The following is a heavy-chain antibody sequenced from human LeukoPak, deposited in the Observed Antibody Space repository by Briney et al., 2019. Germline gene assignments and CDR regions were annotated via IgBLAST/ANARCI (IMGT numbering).Heavy chain of an antibody. V-gene: IGHV3-74*01. CDR1: GFTFSSHW. CDR3: AKGGKWDVTPFDY. D-gene: IGHD1-26*01. Sequence: PGGSLRLSCAASGFTFSSHWMHWVRQAPGKGLVWVSRITNDGSSTTYADSVKGRFTISRDNAKNMLYLQVNSLRAEDTAVYYCAKGGKWDVTPFDYWGQGTLVTVSS. CDR2: ITNDGSST. J-gene: IGHJ4*02.